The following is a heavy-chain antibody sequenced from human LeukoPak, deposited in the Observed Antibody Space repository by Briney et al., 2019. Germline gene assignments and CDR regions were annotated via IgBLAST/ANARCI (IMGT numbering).Heavy chain of an antibody. Sequence: KPSQTLSLTCTVPGGSISSGSYYWSWIRQPAGMGLEWIGRIYTSGSTNYNPSLKSRVTISVDTSKNQFSLKLSSVTAADTAVYYCARVGVRSSSGESFDYWGQGTLVTVSS. CDR2: IYTSGST. J-gene: IGHJ4*02. CDR3: ARVGVRSSSGESFDY. D-gene: IGHD6-6*01. CDR1: GGSISSGSYY. V-gene: IGHV4-61*02.